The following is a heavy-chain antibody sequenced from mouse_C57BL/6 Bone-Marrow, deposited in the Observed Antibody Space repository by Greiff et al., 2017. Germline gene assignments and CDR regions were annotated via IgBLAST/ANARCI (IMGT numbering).Heavy chain of an antibody. Sequence: QVQLQQPGAELVMPGASVKLSCKASGYTFTSYWMHWVKQRPGQGLEWIGEIAPSDSYTNYNQKFKGKSTLTVDKTSNTAYMQLSSLTSEDSAVYYCAREGVVALYAMDYWGQGTSVTVSS. J-gene: IGHJ4*01. CDR2: IAPSDSYT. CDR3: AREGVVALYAMDY. CDR1: GYTFTSYW. V-gene: IGHV1-69*01. D-gene: IGHD1-1*01.